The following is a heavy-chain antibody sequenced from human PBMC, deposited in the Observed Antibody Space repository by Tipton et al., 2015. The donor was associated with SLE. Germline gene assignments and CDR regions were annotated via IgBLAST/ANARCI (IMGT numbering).Heavy chain of an antibody. CDR1: GGSFSGYY. J-gene: IGHJ4*02. CDR3: ARAQPSSWHPFDY. D-gene: IGHD6-13*01. Sequence: TLSLTCAVYGGSFSGYYWSWIRQPPGKGLEWIGEINHSGSTYYNPSLKSRVTISVDTSKNQFSLKLSSVTAADTAVYYCARAQPSSWHPFDYWGQGTLITVSS. CDR2: INHSGST. V-gene: IGHV4-34*01.